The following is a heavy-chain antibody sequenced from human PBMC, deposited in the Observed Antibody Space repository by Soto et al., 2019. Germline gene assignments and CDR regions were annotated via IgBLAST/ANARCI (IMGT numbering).Heavy chain of an antibody. D-gene: IGHD3-22*01. J-gene: IGHJ3*02. Sequence: ESGPTLVNPTQPLTLTCTFSWFSLSTSGVGVGWIRQPPGKALEWLALIYWNDDKRYSPSLKSRLTITKDTSKNQVGLTMTNMDHVDTATYYCAHIQGTYCYDSSGYPDAFDIWGQGTMLTVSS. CDR3: AHIQGTYCYDSSGYPDAFDI. CDR2: IYWNDDK. V-gene: IGHV2-5*01. CDR1: WFSLSTSGVG.